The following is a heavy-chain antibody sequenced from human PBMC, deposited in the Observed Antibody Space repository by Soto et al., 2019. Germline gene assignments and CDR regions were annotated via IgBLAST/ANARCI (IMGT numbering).Heavy chain of an antibody. Sequence: EVQLVESGGGLVQPGGSPRLSCGASGFTFSTYSMHWVRQAPGRGLEWLSYISSSGVTRYYADSVRGRFTVSRDNAENSLYLHMNSLRDEDTAVYYCAKDRTNDYGDFDHWGQGTLVTVSS. CDR3: AKDRTNDYGDFDH. V-gene: IGHV3-48*02. J-gene: IGHJ4*02. CDR2: ISSSGVTR. CDR1: GFTFSTYS. D-gene: IGHD4-17*01.